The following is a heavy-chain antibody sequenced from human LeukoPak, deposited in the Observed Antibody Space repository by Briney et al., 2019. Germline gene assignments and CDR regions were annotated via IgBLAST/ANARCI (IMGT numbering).Heavy chain of an antibody. CDR3: ARDLRSIVGAGGYYFDY. CDR1: GYTFTSYG. CDR2: INTNTGNP. Sequence: ASVKVSCKASGYTFTSYGISWVRQAPGQGLEWMGWINTNTGNPTYAQGFTGRFVFSLDTSVSTAYLQISSLKAEDTAVYYCARDLRSIVGAGGYYFDYWGQGTLVTVSS. J-gene: IGHJ4*02. V-gene: IGHV7-4-1*02. D-gene: IGHD1-26*01.